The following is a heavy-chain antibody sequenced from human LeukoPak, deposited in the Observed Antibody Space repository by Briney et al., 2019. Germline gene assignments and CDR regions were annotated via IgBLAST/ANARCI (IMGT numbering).Heavy chain of an antibody. J-gene: IGHJ4*02. V-gene: IGHV4-61*02. CDR1: GGSISSGSYY. D-gene: IGHD3-22*01. CDR3: ARDHSSGYYSKFDY. CDR2: IYTSGST. Sequence: PSQTLSLTCTDSGGSISSGSYYWSWIRQPAGKGLEWIGRIYTSGSTNYNPSLKSRVTISVDTSKNQFSLKLSSVTAADTAVYYCARDHSSGYYSKFDYWGQGTLVTVSS.